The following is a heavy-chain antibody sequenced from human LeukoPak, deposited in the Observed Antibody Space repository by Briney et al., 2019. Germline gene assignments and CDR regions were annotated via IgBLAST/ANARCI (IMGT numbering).Heavy chain of an antibody. CDR1: GGSISSSSYY. CDR3: AGWGLSETYVISGY. J-gene: IGHJ4*02. D-gene: IGHD3-10*01. CDR2: INHTGST. V-gene: IGHV4-39*07. Sequence: SETLSLTCTVSGGSISSSSYYWTWIRQPPGKGLEWIGEINHTGSTKYNPSLKSRVTISVDTSKNQFSLRLSSVTAADTAVYYCAGWGLSETYVISGYWGQGTLVTVSS.